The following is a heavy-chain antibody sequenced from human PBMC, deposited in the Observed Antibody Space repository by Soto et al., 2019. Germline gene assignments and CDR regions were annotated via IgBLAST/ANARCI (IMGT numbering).Heavy chain of an antibody. CDR2: ISSSSSYI. CDR3: ARDAPGWFDP. J-gene: IGHJ5*02. Sequence: HAGCLGISCAPSGFTFSSYTMHWVRQAPGKVLEWVSSISSSSSYIYYADSVKGRFTISRDNAKNSLYLQMNSLRAEDTAVYYCARDAPGWFDPWGQGTLVTVSS. V-gene: IGHV3-21*01. CDR1: GFTFSSYT.